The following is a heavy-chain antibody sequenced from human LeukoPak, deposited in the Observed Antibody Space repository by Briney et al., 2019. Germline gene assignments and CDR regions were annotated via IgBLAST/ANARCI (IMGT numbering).Heavy chain of an antibody. CDR1: GGSISSYY. CDR3: VRQRTSSSSFDP. D-gene: IGHD6-13*01. CDR2: IYTSGST. J-gene: IGHJ5*01. Sequence: SGTLSLTCTVSGGSISSYYWTWIRQPPGKGLEWIGYIYTSGSTNYNPSLKSRVTISVDTSKNQFSLKLSSVTTADTAVYYCVRQRTSSSSFDPWGQGTLVTVSS. V-gene: IGHV4-4*09.